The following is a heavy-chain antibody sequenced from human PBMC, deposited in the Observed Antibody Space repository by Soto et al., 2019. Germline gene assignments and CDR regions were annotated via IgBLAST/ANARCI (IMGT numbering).Heavy chain of an antibody. CDR1: GFTFSSYG. Sequence: QVQLVESGGGVVQPGRSLRLSCAASGFTFSSYGMHWVRQAPGKGLEWVAVISYDGSNKYFADSVKGRFTISRDNSKNTLYMQMNSLTAEDTAVYYCAKSLLERLYYCYGMDVWGQGTTVTVSS. J-gene: IGHJ6*02. D-gene: IGHD1-1*01. CDR3: AKSLLERLYYCYGMDV. CDR2: ISYDGSNK. V-gene: IGHV3-30*18.